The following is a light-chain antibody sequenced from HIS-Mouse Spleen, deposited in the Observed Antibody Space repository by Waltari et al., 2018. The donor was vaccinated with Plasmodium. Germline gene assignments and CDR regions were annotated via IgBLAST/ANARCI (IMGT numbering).Light chain of an antibody. CDR3: YSTDSSGNHRV. V-gene: IGLV3-10*01. Sequence: SYELTQLPSVSVSPGPTARITCSGDALPKKYAYWYQQKSGQAPVLVIYEDSKRPSGIPERFSGSSSGTMATLTISGAQVEDEADYYCYSTDSSGNHRVFGGGTKLTVL. CDR2: EDS. CDR1: ALPKKY. J-gene: IGLJ3*02.